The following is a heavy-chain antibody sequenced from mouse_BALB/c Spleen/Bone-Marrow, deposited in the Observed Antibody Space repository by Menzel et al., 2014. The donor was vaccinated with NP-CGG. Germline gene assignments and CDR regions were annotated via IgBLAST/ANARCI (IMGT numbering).Heavy chain of an antibody. CDR1: GFAFSSYD. CDR3: ARCGGSTMITPLAY. Sequence: EVKLVESGGGLVKPGGSLKLSCAASGFAFSSYDMSWVRQTPEKRLEWVAYISSGGGSTYHPDTVKGRFTISRDNAKNALYLQMSSLKSEDTAMYYCARCGGSTMITPLAYWGQGTLVTVSA. CDR2: ISSGGGST. J-gene: IGHJ3*01. D-gene: IGHD2-4*01. V-gene: IGHV5-12-1*01.